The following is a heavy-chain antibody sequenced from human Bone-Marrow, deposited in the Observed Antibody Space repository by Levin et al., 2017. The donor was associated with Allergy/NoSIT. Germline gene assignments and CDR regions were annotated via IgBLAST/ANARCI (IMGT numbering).Heavy chain of an antibody. CDR2: ILNDGTTK. D-gene: IGHD5-18*01. Sequence: LSLTCAASGFTFNTYAMHWVRQVPGKGLEWVAVILNDGTTKYHADSVKGRFTISRDNSKNTLYLQMSSLRGEDTAVYYCAREGFGFPRAFDYWGQGTLVTVSS. CDR3: AREGFGFPRAFDY. J-gene: IGHJ4*02. V-gene: IGHV3-30-3*01. CDR1: GFTFNTYA.